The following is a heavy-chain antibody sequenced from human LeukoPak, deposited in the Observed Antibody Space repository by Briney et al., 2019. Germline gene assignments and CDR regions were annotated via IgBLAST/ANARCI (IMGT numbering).Heavy chain of an antibody. Sequence: GGSLRLSCAASGFTFSSHEMNWVRQAPGKGLEWVAFIRYDGSNKYYADSVKGRFTISRDNSKNTLYLQMNSLRAEDTAVYYCAKDLRITIFGVVITGYMDVWGKGTTVTVSS. J-gene: IGHJ6*03. CDR1: GFTFSSHE. CDR3: AKDLRITIFGVVITGYMDV. D-gene: IGHD3-3*01. CDR2: IRYDGSNK. V-gene: IGHV3-30*02.